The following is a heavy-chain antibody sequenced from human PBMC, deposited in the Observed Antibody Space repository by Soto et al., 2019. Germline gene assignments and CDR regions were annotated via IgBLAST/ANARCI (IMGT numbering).Heavy chain of an antibody. J-gene: IGHJ5*02. CDR1: GYSFTSYW. CDR2: IDPSDSYT. V-gene: IGHV5-10-1*01. D-gene: IGHD3-22*01. Sequence: PGESLKISCKGSGYSFTSYWISWVRQMPGKGLEWMGRIDPSDSYTNYSPSFQGHVTISADKSISTAYLQWSSLKASDTAMYYCARHPSTGNSDGSGYYLADPWGQGTLVTVSS. CDR3: ARHPSTGNSDGSGYYLADP.